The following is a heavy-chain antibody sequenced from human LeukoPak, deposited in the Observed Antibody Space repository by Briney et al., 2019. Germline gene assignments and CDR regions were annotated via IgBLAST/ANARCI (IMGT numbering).Heavy chain of an antibody. CDR3: ARVLPAPVDYYYMDV. Sequence: GGSLRLSCEASGFTFSSYSMNWVRQAPGKGLEWVSSISSSRSYKYYADSLKGRFTISRDNAKNSLYLQMNSLTAEDTAVYYCARVLPAPVDYYYMDVWGKGTTVTVSS. J-gene: IGHJ6*03. CDR1: GFTFSSYS. V-gene: IGHV3-21*01. CDR2: ISSSRSYK. D-gene: IGHD2-2*01.